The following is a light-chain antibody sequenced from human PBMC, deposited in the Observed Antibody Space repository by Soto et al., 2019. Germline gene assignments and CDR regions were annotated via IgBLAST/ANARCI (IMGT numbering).Light chain of an antibody. J-gene: IGLJ2*01. Sequence: QSALTQPASVSGSPGQSITISCTGTGSDIGAYNYVSWYQQHPGKAPKLIIHGVTHRPSGVSTRFSASKSAYTASLTISGLQAEDEADYYCCAYAGSNTLVFGGGTKVTVL. CDR2: GVT. CDR3: CAYAGSNTLV. V-gene: IGLV2-23*02. CDR1: GSDIGAYNY.